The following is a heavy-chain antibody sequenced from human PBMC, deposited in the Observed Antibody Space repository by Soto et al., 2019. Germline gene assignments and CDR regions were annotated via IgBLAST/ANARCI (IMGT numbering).Heavy chain of an antibody. D-gene: IGHD6-13*01. CDR3: AKLKASTSAGDAFDI. Sequence: SETLSLTCTVSGGSISSYYWSWIRQPPGKGLEWIGYIYYSGSTNYNPSLKSRVTISVDTSKNQFSLKLSSLTAADTAVYYCAKLKASTSAGDAFDIWGQGTMVTVSS. V-gene: IGHV4-59*08. J-gene: IGHJ3*02. CDR1: GGSISSYY. CDR2: IYYSGST.